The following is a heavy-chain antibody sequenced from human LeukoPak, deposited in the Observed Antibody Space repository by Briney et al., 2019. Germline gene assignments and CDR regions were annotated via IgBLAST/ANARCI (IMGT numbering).Heavy chain of an antibody. Sequence: SETLSLTCAVSGYSISSGYYWGWIRQPPGKGLEWIGSIYHSGSTYYNPSLKSRVTISVDTSKNQFSLKLSSVTAADTAVYYCAPHGDSSGYYYGFGAFDIWGQGTMDTVSS. CDR2: IYHSGST. CDR1: GYSISSGYY. V-gene: IGHV4-38-2*01. D-gene: IGHD3-22*01. J-gene: IGHJ3*02. CDR3: APHGDSSGYYYGFGAFDI.